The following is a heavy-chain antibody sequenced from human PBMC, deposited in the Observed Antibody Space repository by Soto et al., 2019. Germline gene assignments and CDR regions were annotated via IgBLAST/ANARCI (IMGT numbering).Heavy chain of an antibody. V-gene: IGHV3-74*01. CDR3: AKPPITIFGVVILTSTIYDFDY. Sequence: GGSLRLSCAASGFTFTNYWMHWVRQGPGKGLVWVARVDNDGTSATYADSVRGRFTVSRDNSKNTLYLQMNSLRAEDTAVYYCAKPPITIFGVVILTSTIYDFDYWGQGTLVTVSS. CDR1: GFTFTNYW. D-gene: IGHD3-3*01. J-gene: IGHJ4*02. CDR2: VDNDGTSA.